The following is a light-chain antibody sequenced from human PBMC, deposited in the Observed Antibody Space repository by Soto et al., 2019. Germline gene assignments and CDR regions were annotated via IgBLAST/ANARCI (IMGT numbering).Light chain of an antibody. J-gene: IGKJ1*01. CDR2: AAS. CDR3: QQYYSYPPWT. Sequence: IQMTQSPSTLSASTGDRVTITCRASQGISSYLAWYQQKPGKAPKLLIYAASTLQSGVPSRFSGSGSGTDFTLTISCLQSEDFATYYCQQYYSYPPWTFGQGTKVDIK. V-gene: IGKV1-8*01. CDR1: QGISSY.